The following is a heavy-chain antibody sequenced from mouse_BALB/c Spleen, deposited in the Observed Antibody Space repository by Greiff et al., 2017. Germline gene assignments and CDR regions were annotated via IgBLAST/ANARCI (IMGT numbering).Heavy chain of an antibody. CDR3: ARSLLRLPSWFAY. CDR1: GYTFTSYV. Sequence: EVKLQQSGPELVKPGASVKMSCKASGYTFTSYVMHWVKQKPGQGLEWIGYINPYNDGTKYNEKFKGKATLTSDKSSSTAYMELSSLTSEDSAVYYCARSLLRLPSWFAYWGQGTLVTVSA. V-gene: IGHV1-14*01. J-gene: IGHJ3*01. CDR2: INPYNDGT. D-gene: IGHD1-2*01.